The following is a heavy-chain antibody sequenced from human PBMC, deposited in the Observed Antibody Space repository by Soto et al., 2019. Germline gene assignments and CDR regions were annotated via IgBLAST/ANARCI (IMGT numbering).Heavy chain of an antibody. Sequence: SATLSPTCTVSGASVSSHRNYWTWIRHPPGKGLEWIGYIYDSGDTTYHPSLKSRVTMSLDTSKNQFSLKLSSVTAADTVVYYCARDWRNSFNGFEPWGQGTLVT. CDR1: GASVSSHRNY. J-gene: IGHJ5*01. V-gene: IGHV4-61*01. CDR3: ARDWRNSFNGFEP. D-gene: IGHD3-3*01. CDR2: IYDSGDT.